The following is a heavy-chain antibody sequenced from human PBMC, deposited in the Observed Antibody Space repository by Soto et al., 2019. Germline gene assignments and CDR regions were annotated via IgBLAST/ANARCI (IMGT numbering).Heavy chain of an antibody. J-gene: IGHJ4*02. CDR2: IFDSGTT. CDR1: GGSISSDYAC. D-gene: IGHD7-27*01. CDR3: ARGPSGDKVHY. Sequence: SETLSLTCTVSGGSISSDYACWSWIRQPPGEGLEWIGHIFDSGTTYTNPSLRSQVAISLDTSKNHFSLTLSSVTAADTAVYYCARGPSGDKVHYWGQGALVTVSS. V-gene: IGHV4-30-4*01.